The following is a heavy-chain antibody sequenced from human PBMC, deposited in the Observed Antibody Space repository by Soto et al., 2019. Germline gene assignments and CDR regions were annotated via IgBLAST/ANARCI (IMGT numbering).Heavy chain of an antibody. CDR1: EYSFTSYW. CDR3: ARHSYSSGWYLDY. Sequence: PGESLKISCKGSEYSFTSYWIGWVRQMPGKGLEWMGIIYPGDSDTRYSPSFQGQVTISADKSISTAYLQWSSLKASDTAMYYCARHSYSSGWYLDYWGQGTLVTVYS. V-gene: IGHV5-51*01. CDR2: IYPGDSDT. D-gene: IGHD6-19*01. J-gene: IGHJ4*02.